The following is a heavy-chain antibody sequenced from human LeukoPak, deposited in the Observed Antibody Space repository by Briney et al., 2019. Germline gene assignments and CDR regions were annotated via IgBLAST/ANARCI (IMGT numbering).Heavy chain of an antibody. Sequence: SETLSLTCTVSGGSISSYYWSWIRQPPGKGLEWIGYIYYSGSTNYNPSLKSRVIISADTSKNQFSLTLSSVTAAETAVFYCARRATTSRFTLVRNNPVRFYYYYMDVWGKGTTVTISS. D-gene: IGHD3-10*01. V-gene: IGHV4-59*12. CDR3: ARRATTSRFTLVRNNPVRFYYYYMDV. CDR1: GGSISSYY. CDR2: IYYSGST. J-gene: IGHJ6*03.